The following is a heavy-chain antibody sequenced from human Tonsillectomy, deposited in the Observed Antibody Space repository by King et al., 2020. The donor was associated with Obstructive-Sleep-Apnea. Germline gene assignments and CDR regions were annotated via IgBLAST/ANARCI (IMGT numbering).Heavy chain of an antibody. Sequence: VQLQESGPGLVKPSETLSLTCTVSGGSISSYYWSWIRQPPGKGLEWIGYIYYSGSTNYNPSLKSRVTISVDTSKNQFSLKLSSVTAADTAVYYCARVRGYYDSSWSTNPPGGFDYWGQGTLVTVSS. J-gene: IGHJ4*02. CDR3: ARVRGYYDSSWSTNPPGGFDY. V-gene: IGHV4-59*01. D-gene: IGHD3-22*01. CDR2: IYYSGST. CDR1: GGSISSYY.